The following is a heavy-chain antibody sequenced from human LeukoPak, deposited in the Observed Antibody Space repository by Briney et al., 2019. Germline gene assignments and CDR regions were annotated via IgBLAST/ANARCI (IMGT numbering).Heavy chain of an antibody. D-gene: IGHD6-19*01. J-gene: IGHJ4*02. CDR1: GFTFSSYS. CDR2: ISSSGTYK. CDR3: AKGKDSVAGATNDY. V-gene: IGHV3-21*01. Sequence: GSLRLSCAVSGFTFSSYSMSWVRQAPGKGLEWVSSISSSGTYKYYADSVKGRFTISRDDAKNSLYLQMNSLRAEDTAVYYCAKGKDSVAGATNDYWGQGTLVTVSS.